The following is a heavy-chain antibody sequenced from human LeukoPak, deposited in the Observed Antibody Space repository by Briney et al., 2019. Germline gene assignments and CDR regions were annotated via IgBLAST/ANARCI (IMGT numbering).Heavy chain of an antibody. V-gene: IGHV4-61*05. Sequence: PSETLSLTCTVSGGSISSSSYYWGWIRQPPGKGLEWIGYIYYSGSTNYNPSLKSRVTISVDTSKNQFSLKLRSVTAADTAVYYCARVEVLIAHVGAFDIWGQETMVTVSS. CDR3: ARVEVLIAHVGAFDI. D-gene: IGHD2-21*01. J-gene: IGHJ3*02. CDR1: GGSISSSSYY. CDR2: IYYSGST.